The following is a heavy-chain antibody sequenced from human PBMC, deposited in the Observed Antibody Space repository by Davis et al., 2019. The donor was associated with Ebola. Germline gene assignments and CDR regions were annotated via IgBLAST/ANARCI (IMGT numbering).Heavy chain of an antibody. CDR2: ISSDGNKK. CDR3: ARDLSSGRFPNPPGEY. Sequence: GESLKISCAASGFTFSSFAMHWVRQAPGKGLEWVALISSDGNKKYYADFVKGRFIISRDNSNSTVYLQMNSLRPDDTALYSCARDLSSGRFPNPPGEYWGQGILVTVSS. D-gene: IGHD1-26*01. J-gene: IGHJ4*02. V-gene: IGHV3-30-3*01. CDR1: GFTFSSFA.